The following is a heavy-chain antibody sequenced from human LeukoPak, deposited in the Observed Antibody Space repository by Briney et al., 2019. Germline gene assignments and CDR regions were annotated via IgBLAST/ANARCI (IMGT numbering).Heavy chain of an antibody. J-gene: IGHJ4*02. CDR1: GGSISSGGYY. D-gene: IGHD1-7*01. CDR3: ARHSYNWNYRYYFDY. Sequence: SETLSLTCTVSGGSISSGGYYWGWIRQPPGKGLEWIGSIYYSGSTYYNPSLKSRVTISVDTSKNQFSLKLYSVTATDTAVYYCARHSYNWNYRYYFDYWGQGTLVTVSS. CDR2: IYYSGST. V-gene: IGHV4-39*01.